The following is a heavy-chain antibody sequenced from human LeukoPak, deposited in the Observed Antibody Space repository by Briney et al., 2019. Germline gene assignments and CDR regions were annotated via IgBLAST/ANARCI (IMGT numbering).Heavy chain of an antibody. CDR1: GYSFTNYW. J-gene: IGHJ5*02. CDR3: ARRFYDFWSGGVGFDP. V-gene: IGHV5-51*01. CDR2: IYPGDSDT. Sequence: LGESLKISCKGSGYSFTNYWIAWVRQMPGKGLELMGLIYPGDSDTRYSPSFQGQVTISADKSISTAYLQWSSLKASDTAMYYCARRFYDFWSGGVGFDPWGQGTLVTVSS. D-gene: IGHD3-3*01.